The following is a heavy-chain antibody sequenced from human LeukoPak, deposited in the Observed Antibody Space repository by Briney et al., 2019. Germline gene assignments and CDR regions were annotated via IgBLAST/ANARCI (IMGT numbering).Heavy chain of an antibody. V-gene: IGHV3-21*06. D-gene: IGHD3-16*01. CDR1: GFTFSDYD. CDR2: ISGRSSHT. CDR3: GRAYPPLRTSSAGDL. Sequence: GGSLRLSCSASGFTFSDYDMNWIRQAPGKGLEWISAISGRSSHTYYGDSVKGRFSISRDNAKNLLYLQMNGLGAEDTAVYYCGRAYPPLRTSSAGDLWGQGTLVTVSS. J-gene: IGHJ4*02.